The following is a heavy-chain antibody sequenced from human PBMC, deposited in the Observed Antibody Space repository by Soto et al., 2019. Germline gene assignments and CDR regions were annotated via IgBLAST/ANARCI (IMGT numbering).Heavy chain of an antibody. CDR2: IIPIFGTA. D-gene: IGHD3-22*01. CDR3: AGAYYDSSGYFDY. CDR1: VGTFSSYA. V-gene: IGHV1-69*05. J-gene: IGHJ4*02. Sequence: GXSVKVSCKASVGTFSSYAISWVRQAPGQGLEWMGGIIPIFGTANYAQKFQGRVTITTDESTSTAYMELSSLRSEDTAVYYCAGAYYDSSGYFDYWGQGTLVTVSS.